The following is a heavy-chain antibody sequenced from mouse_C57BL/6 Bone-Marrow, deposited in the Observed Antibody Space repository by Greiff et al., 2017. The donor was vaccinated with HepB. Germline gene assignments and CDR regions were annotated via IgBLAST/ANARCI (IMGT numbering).Heavy chain of an antibody. CDR2: IWRGGST. V-gene: IGHV2-5*01. Sequence: VKLLESGPGLVQPSQSLSITCTVSVFSLTSYGVHWVRQSPGKGLEWLGVIWRGGSTHYNAAFMSRLSITKDNSTSQVFFKMNSLQADDTAIYYCATVVARYWYFDVWGTGTTVTVSS. J-gene: IGHJ1*03. CDR1: VFSLTSYG. D-gene: IGHD1-1*01. CDR3: ATVVARYWYFDV.